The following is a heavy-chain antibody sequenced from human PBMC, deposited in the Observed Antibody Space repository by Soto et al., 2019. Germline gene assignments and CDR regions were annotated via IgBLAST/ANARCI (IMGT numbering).Heavy chain of an antibody. CDR3: ARGIATGQLDP. J-gene: IGHJ5*02. D-gene: IGHD2-15*01. V-gene: IGHV1-3*01. CDR2: INPDNGNT. Sequence: QVQLVQSGAEVKKPGASVKISCKASGYTFTRYTMNWVRQAPGQRLEWMGWINPDNGNTKSSQKFQDRVIITRDTSASTAYMDLSSLRSEDPAMYYCARGIATGQLDPWGQGTLVTVSS. CDR1: GYTFTRYT.